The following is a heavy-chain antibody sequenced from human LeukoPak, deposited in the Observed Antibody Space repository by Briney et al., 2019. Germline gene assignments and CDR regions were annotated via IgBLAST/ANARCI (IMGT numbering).Heavy chain of an antibody. CDR1: GGSFSGYY. D-gene: IGHD7-27*01. V-gene: IGHV4-34*01. CDR2: INHSGST. CDR3: ARGSHPGY. Sequence: SETLSLTCAVYGGSFSGYYWSWIRQPPGKGLEWIGEINHSGSTNYNPTLKSRVTISVDTSKNQFSLKLTAVTAADTAVYYCARGSHPGYWGQGTLVTVSS. J-gene: IGHJ4*02.